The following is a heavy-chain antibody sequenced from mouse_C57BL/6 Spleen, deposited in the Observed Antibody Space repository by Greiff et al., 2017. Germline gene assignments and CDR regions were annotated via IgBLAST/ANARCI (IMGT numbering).Heavy chain of an antibody. V-gene: IGHV5-6*01. CDR1: GFTFSSYG. D-gene: IGHD2-4*01. Sequence: EVQLVESGGDLVKPGGSLKLSCAASGFTFSSYGMSWVRQTPDKRLEWVATISSGGSYTYYPDSVKGRFTISRDNAKNTLYLQMSSLKSEDTAMYYCASAFYDYDGGYYAMDYWGQGTSVTVSS. CDR3: ASAFYDYDGGYYAMDY. J-gene: IGHJ4*01. CDR2: ISSGGSYT.